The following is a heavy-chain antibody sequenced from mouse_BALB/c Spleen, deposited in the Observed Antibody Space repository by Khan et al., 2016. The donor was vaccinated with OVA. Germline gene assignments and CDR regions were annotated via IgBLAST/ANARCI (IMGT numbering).Heavy chain of an antibody. CDR2: ISYSGVT. D-gene: IGHD1-1*01. CDR1: GYSITSGYA. V-gene: IGHV3-2*02. CDR3: ARGNYYGYYIDY. Sequence: VELVESGPGLVKPSQSLSLTCTVTGYSITSGYAWNWIRQFPGNKLEWMGYISYSGVTSYTPSLKSRISITRDPSKNQFFLQLNSVTTEETATDYCARGNYYGYYIDYWGQGTTLTVSS. J-gene: IGHJ2*01.